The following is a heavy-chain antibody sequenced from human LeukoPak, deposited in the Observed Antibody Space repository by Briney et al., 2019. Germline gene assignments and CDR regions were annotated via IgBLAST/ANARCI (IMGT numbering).Heavy chain of an antibody. CDR1: GGTFRSYA. CDR3: ARAPAYDFWSGYLGYYYYMDV. J-gene: IGHJ6*03. D-gene: IGHD3-3*01. V-gene: IGHV1-69*05. CDR2: IIPIFGTA. Sequence: ASVKVSCKASGGTFRSYAISWVRQAPGQGLEWMGGIIPIFGTANYAQKFQGRVTITTDESTSTAYMELSSLRSEDTAVYYCARAPAYDFWSGYLGYYYYMDVWGKGTTVTVSS.